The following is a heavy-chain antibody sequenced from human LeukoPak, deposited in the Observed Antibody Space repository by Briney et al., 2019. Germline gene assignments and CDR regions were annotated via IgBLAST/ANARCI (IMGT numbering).Heavy chain of an antibody. D-gene: IGHD2-21*01. CDR1: GFTFSDYY. CDR2: ISSSGSTI. CDR3: ARALLLPIEPDA. V-gene: IGHV3-11*01. Sequence: GGSLRLSCAASGFTFSDYYMSWIRQAPGKGLEWVSYISSSGSTIYYADSVKGRFTISRDNAKNSLYLQINSLRAEDTAVYYCARALLLPIEPDAWGQGTMVTVSS. J-gene: IGHJ3*01.